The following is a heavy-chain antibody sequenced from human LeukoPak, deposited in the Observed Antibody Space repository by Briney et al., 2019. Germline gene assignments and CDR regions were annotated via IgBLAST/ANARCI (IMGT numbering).Heavy chain of an antibody. D-gene: IGHD1-26*01. Sequence: GGSLRLSCAASGFTFTDFYMNWVRQAPGKGLEWVSAISGSGGSTYYADSVKGRFTISRDNSKNTLYLQMNSLRAEDTGVYYCAKGEGGINSAVHHWGQGTLVTVSS. CDR3: AKGEGGINSAVHH. CDR2: ISGSGGST. J-gene: IGHJ5*02. V-gene: IGHV3-23*01. CDR1: GFTFTDFY.